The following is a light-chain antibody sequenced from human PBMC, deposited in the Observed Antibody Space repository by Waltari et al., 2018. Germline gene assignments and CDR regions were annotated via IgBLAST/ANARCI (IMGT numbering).Light chain of an antibody. Sequence: EIMLTQSPGTLSLSPGESATLSCRASQRVASTYFAWYQHKRGQAPRLLIHHASDRATDIPDRFSGSGSGTDFTLTITRVEPEDFAVYFCQVYGSPVTFGGGTTVDIK. J-gene: IGKJ4*01. CDR2: HAS. V-gene: IGKV3-20*01. CDR3: QVYGSPVT. CDR1: QRVASTY.